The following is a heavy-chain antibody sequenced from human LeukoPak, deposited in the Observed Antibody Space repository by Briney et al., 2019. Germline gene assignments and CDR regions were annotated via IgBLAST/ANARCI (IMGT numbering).Heavy chain of an antibody. CDR3: ARDRDSSGYYAYYFDY. CDR2: ISYDGSTK. D-gene: IGHD3-22*01. J-gene: IGHJ4*02. V-gene: IGHV3-30-3*01. Sequence: GGSLRLSCAASGFTFSSYAMSWVRQAPGKGLEWVAVISYDGSTKYYADSVKGRFTISRDNSKNTLYLQMNSLRAEDTAVYYCARDRDSSGYYAYYFDYWGQGTLVTVSS. CDR1: GFTFSSYA.